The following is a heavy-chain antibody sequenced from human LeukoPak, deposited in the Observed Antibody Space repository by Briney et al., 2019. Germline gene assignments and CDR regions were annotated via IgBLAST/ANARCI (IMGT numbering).Heavy chain of an antibody. V-gene: IGHV3-30*18. D-gene: IGHD4-23*01. CDR1: GFTFSSYG. CDR3: AKGPGEGYGGNVGDY. CDR2: ISYDGSNK. J-gene: IGHJ4*02. Sequence: GGSLRLSCAASGFTFSSYGMHWVRQAPGKGLEWVAVISYDGSNKYYADSVKGRFTISRDNSKNTLYLQMNSLRAEDTAVYYCAKGPGEGYGGNVGDYWGQGTLVTVSS.